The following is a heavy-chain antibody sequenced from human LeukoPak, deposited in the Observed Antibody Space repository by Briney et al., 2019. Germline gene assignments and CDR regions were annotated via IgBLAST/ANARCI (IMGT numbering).Heavy chain of an antibody. J-gene: IGHJ4*02. Sequence: PGGSLGLSCAASGFTFSSYAMSWVRQAPGKGLEWVSAISGSGGSTYYADSVKGRFTISRDNSKNTLYLQMNSLRAEDTAVYYCASAPPIVVVTATPDFDYWGQGTLVTVSS. V-gene: IGHV3-23*01. CDR1: GFTFSSYA. CDR3: ASAPPIVVVTATPDFDY. CDR2: ISGSGGST. D-gene: IGHD2-21*02.